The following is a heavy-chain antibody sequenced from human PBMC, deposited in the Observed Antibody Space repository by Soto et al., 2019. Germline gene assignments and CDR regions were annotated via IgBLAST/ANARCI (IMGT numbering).Heavy chain of an antibody. CDR2: ISYDGGNK. J-gene: IGHJ4*02. CDR3: AKLPGIAAAGTIFDY. V-gene: IGHV3-30*18. Sequence: QVQLVESGGGVVQPGRSLRLSCAASGFTFSSYGMHWVRQAPGKGLEWVAVISYDGGNKYYADSVKGRFTISRDNSKNTLYLQMNSLRAEDTAVYYCAKLPGIAAAGTIFDYWGQGTLVTVSS. D-gene: IGHD6-13*01. CDR1: GFTFSSYG.